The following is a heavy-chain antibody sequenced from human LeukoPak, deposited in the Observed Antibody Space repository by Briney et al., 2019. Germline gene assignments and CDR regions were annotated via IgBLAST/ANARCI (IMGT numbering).Heavy chain of an antibody. J-gene: IGHJ6*03. CDR1: GGFFSGYY. CDR3: ARQVSSSWQDYYYYMDV. CDR2: INHSGST. V-gene: IGHV4-34*01. D-gene: IGHD6-13*01. Sequence: SETLSLTCAVYGGFFSGYYWSWIRQPPGKGLEWIGEINHSGSTNYNPSLKSRVTISVDTSKNQFSLKLSSVTAADTAVYYCARQVSSSWQDYYYYMDVWGKGTTVTISS.